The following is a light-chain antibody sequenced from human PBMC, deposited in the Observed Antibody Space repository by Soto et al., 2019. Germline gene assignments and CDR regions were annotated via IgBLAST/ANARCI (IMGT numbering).Light chain of an antibody. Sequence: DIQMTQSPSSVSASLGDRVTITCRASQDIGNWLAWYQQKPGKAPKLLIYGASNLQSGVPSRFSGSGSGTDFTLTISSLQPEDFATYFCQQANSFPLTVGVGAKVEVK. CDR1: QDIGNW. J-gene: IGKJ4*01. V-gene: IGKV1-12*01. CDR2: GAS. CDR3: QQANSFPLT.